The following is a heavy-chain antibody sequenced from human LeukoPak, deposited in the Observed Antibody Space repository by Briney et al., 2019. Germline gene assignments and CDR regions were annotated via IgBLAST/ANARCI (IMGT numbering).Heavy chain of an antibody. Sequence: KPSETLSLTCAVSGVSVGSGGYSWSWIRQPPGKGLEWIGYVYHSGATYYNPSLKSRVAIPMDRSRNHFSLKLTSVTAADTAVYYCSSAYCGGDCSHSLLTDWGQGILVTVSS. J-gene: IGHJ4*02. CDR2: VYHSGAT. D-gene: IGHD2-21*01. CDR3: SSAYCGGDCSHSLLTD. CDR1: GVSVGSGGYS. V-gene: IGHV4-30-2*01.